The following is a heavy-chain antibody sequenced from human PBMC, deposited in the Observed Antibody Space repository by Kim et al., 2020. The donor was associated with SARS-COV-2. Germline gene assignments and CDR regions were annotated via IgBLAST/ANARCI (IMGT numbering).Heavy chain of an antibody. Sequence: SETLSLTCSVSSDSISSYYCSWIRQLPGKGLEWLGYIYYSGSTDYNPSLTSRVTISWDTSKNQFSLDLTSVTDADTAVYYCARSEGRGSWHQFDYWGQGILVTVSS. V-gene: IGHV4-59*01. D-gene: IGHD6-13*01. CDR1: SDSISSYY. CDR3: ARSEGRGSWHQFDY. J-gene: IGHJ4*02. CDR2: IYYSGST.